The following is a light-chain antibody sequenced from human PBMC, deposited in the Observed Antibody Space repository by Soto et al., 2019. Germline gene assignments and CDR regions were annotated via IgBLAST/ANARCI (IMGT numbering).Light chain of an antibody. CDR2: KAS. V-gene: IGKV1-5*03. Sequence: DIPMTQSPSTLSASVGDSVTITCRASQSINIWLAWYQQKPGKAPRLLIYKASTLQSGIPSRFSGSGSGTEFTLTISSLQPDDFATFYCQQYNSYPYTFGQGTKLEIK. J-gene: IGKJ2*01. CDR3: QQYNSYPYT. CDR1: QSINIW.